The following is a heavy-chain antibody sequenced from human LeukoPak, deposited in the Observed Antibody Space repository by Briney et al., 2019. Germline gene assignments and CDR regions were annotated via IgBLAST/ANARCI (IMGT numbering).Heavy chain of an antibody. CDR1: GGSLSSGSYY. CDR2: IYTSGST. Sequence: SQTLSLTCTVSGGSLSSGSYYWGWVWQPAGRGVEWLGRIYTSGSTNYNPSLKSRVTISVDTSKNQFSLNLSSVTAADTAVYYCARSSSSGYYYGYYFDYWGQGTLVTASS. CDR3: ARSSSSGYYYGYYFDY. D-gene: IGHD3-22*01. V-gene: IGHV4-61*02. J-gene: IGHJ4*02.